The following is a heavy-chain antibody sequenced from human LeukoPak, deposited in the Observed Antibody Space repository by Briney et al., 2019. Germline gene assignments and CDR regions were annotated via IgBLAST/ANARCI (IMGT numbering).Heavy chain of an antibody. CDR2: FDPEDGET. Sequence: ASVKVSCKVSGYTLTELSMHWVRQAPGKGLEWMGGFDPEDGETIYAQKFQGRVTMTEDTSIDTAYMELSSLRSEDTAVYYCATDRYYYDSSGYLAFDIWGQGTMVTVSS. CDR3: ATDRYYYDSSGYLAFDI. J-gene: IGHJ3*02. V-gene: IGHV1-24*01. D-gene: IGHD3-22*01. CDR1: GYTLTELS.